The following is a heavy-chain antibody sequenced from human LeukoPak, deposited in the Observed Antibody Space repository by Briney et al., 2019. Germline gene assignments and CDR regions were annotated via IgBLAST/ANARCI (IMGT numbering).Heavy chain of an antibody. V-gene: IGHV3-7*01. J-gene: IGHJ4*02. CDR2: IKKDGGEK. CDR1: GLTFSSSW. D-gene: IGHD6-19*01. CDR3: ARTSTAVAGVDY. Sequence: PGGSLRLSCGASGLTFSSSWMSWVRQAPGKGLEWVANIKKDGGEKYYVASVKGRFTISRDNAKNLVYLQMDSLRVEDTAVYYCARTSTAVAGVDYWGQGTLVTVSS.